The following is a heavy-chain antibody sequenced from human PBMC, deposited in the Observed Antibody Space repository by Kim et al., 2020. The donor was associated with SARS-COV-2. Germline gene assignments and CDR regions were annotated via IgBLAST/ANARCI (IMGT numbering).Heavy chain of an antibody. J-gene: IGHJ6*02. CDR2: TYYRGST. CDR3: AREYSSLSHSYFYGLDV. CDR1: GGSISSPSYY. Sequence: SETLSLTCTVSGGSISSPSYYWGWIRQPPGKGLEWIGNTYYRGSTYYNPSLKSRVTISVDTSKNQFSLKLNSVTAADTAVYYCAREYSSLSHSYFYGLDVWGQGTTVTVSS. D-gene: IGHD3-22*01. V-gene: IGHV4-39*01.